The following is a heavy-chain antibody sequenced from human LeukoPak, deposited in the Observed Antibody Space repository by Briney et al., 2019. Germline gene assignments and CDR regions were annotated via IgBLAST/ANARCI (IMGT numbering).Heavy chain of an antibody. CDR3: AELGITMIGGV. D-gene: IGHD3-10*02. CDR1: GFTFDDYA. Sequence: GGSLRLSCAASGFTFDDYAMHWVRQAPGEGLEWVSGISWNSGSIGYADSVKGRFTISRGNAKNSLYLQMNSLRAEDTAVYYCAELGITMIGGVWGKGTTVTISS. J-gene: IGHJ6*04. CDR2: ISWNSGSI. V-gene: IGHV3-9*01.